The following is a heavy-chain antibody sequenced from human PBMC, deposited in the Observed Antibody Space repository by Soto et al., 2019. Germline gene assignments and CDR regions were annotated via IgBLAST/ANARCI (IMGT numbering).Heavy chain of an antibody. J-gene: IGHJ4*02. V-gene: IGHV3-30-3*01. Sequence: PGGSLRLSCAASGFTFSSYAMHWVRQAPGKGLEWVAVISYDGSNKYYADSVKGRFTISRDNSKNTLYLQMNSLRAEDTAVYYCARDRGLLWFGEPWGYFDYWGQGTRVTVSS. CDR3: ARDRGLLWFGEPWGYFDY. CDR1: GFTFSSYA. CDR2: ISYDGSNK. D-gene: IGHD3-10*01.